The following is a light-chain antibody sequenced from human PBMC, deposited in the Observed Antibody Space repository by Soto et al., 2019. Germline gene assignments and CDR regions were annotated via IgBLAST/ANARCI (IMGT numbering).Light chain of an antibody. V-gene: IGKV4-1*01. J-gene: IGKJ3*01. CDR3: QQYYSTPLT. Sequence: DIVMTQSPDSLAVSLGERATINCKSSQSVLYSSNNKNYLAWYQQKPGQPPKLLIYWASTRESGVPDRFSGSESGRDFTLTISSLQAEYVAVYYCQQYYSTPLTFGPGTKVDIK. CDR1: QSVLYSSNNKNY. CDR2: WAS.